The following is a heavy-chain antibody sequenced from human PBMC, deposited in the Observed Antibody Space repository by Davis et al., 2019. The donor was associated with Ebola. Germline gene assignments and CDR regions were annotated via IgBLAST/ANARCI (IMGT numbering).Heavy chain of an antibody. J-gene: IGHJ4*02. Sequence: ASVKVSCKASGYTFTSYGISWVRQAPGQGLEWMGWIITDNGNTNYAQKLQGRVTMTTDTSTSTAYMELRSLRSDDTAVYYCARVSMITFGGVIVMGVYFDYWGQGTLVTVSS. D-gene: IGHD3-16*02. CDR2: IITDNGNT. V-gene: IGHV1-18*01. CDR1: GYTFTSYG. CDR3: ARVSMITFGGVIVMGVYFDY.